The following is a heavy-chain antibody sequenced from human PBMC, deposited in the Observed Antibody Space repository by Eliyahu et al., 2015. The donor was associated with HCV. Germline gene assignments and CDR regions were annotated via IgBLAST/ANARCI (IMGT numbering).Heavy chain of an antibody. CDR1: GHPLKELC. D-gene: IGHD5-12*01. Sequence: QVHLEQSGAEVKKPGASVKVSCKVSGHPLKELCMHWVRQAPGKGLEWMGGCHPEDGETKYAPKFQGRVSMTEDTETDTVYMEVRRLTSVDTAVYFCATGWAASGYDLDCWGQGTLVTVSS. CDR2: CHPEDGET. CDR3: ATGWAASGYDLDC. V-gene: IGHV1-24*01. J-gene: IGHJ4*02.